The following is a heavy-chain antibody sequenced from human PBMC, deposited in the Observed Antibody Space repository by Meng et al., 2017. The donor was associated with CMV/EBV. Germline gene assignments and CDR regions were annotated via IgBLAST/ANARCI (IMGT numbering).Heavy chain of an antibody. CDR2: INHSGST. CDR3: ARVWDSGWDY. V-gene: IGHV4-34*01. D-gene: IGHD3-22*01. Sequence: RRWGAGLLKPWETLSLACAVYGGSFSGYYWSWIRQPPGKGLEWIGEINHSGSTNYNPSLKSRVTISVDTSKNQFSLKLSSVTAADTAVYYCARVWDSGWDYWGQGTLVTVSS. CDR1: GGSFSGYY. J-gene: IGHJ4*02.